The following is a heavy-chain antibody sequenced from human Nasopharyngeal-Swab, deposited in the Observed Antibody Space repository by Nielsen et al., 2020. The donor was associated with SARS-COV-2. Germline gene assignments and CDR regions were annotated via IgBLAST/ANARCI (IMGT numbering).Heavy chain of an antibody. CDR1: GFTFSSYA. D-gene: IGHD6-6*01. V-gene: IGHV3-15*07. J-gene: IGHJ3*02. CDR3: TTVAARKGDAFDI. Sequence: RGSLRLSCAASGFTFSSYAMHWVRQAPGKGLEWVGRIKSKTDGGTTDYAAPVKGRFTISRDDSKNTLYLQMNSLKTEDTAVYYCTTVAARKGDAFDIWGQGTMVTVSS. CDR2: IKSKTDGGTT.